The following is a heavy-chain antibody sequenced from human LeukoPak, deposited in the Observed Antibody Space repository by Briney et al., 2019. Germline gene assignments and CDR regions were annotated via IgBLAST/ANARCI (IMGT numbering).Heavy chain of an antibody. Sequence: PSETLSLTCTVSGGSISSYYWSWIRQPPGKGLEWIGYIYYSGSTNYNPPLKSRVTISVDTSKNQFSLKLSSVTAADTAVYYCARGDCSGGSCYSFWGTRPVGYFDYWGQGTLVTVSS. CDR3: ARGDCSGGSCYSFWGTRPVGYFDY. CDR1: GGSISSYY. CDR2: IYYSGST. D-gene: IGHD2-15*01. V-gene: IGHV4-59*08. J-gene: IGHJ4*02.